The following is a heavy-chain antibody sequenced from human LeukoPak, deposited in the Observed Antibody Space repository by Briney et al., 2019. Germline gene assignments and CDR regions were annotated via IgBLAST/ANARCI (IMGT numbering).Heavy chain of an antibody. CDR2: ISYSGHT. Sequence: SETLSLTCTVSGGSISTNNDYWGWVRQPPGKGLEWIGTISYSGHTYFTPSLKSRVTISVDTSNNQFSLKLSSVTAADTAVYYCARGVDERGTSCYDYWGQGTLVTVSS. J-gene: IGHJ4*02. V-gene: IGHV4-39*01. CDR1: GGSISTNNDY. D-gene: IGHD2-2*01. CDR3: ARGVDERGTSCYDY.